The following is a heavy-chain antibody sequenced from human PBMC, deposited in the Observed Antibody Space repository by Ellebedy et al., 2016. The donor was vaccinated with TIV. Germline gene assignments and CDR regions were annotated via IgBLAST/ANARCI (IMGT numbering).Heavy chain of an antibody. D-gene: IGHD3-9*01. V-gene: IGHV3-53*01. J-gene: IGHJ2*01. CDR2: IYSGGST. Sequence: GESLKISXAASGFTVSSNYMSWVRQAPGKGLEWVSVIYSGGSTYYADSVKGRFTISRDNSKNTLYLQMNSLRAEDTAVYYCARDARTFDWLLSDWYFDLWGRGTLVTVSS. CDR3: ARDARTFDWLLSDWYFDL. CDR1: GFTVSSNY.